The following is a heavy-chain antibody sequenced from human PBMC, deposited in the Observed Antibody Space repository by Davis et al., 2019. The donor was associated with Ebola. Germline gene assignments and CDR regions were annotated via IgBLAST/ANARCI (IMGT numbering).Heavy chain of an antibody. D-gene: IGHD3-3*01. CDR1: GFNFRTYS. J-gene: IGHJ4*02. CDR2: ISYDGNKE. V-gene: IGHV3-30-3*01. Sequence: GESLKISCVASGFNFRTYSMHWVRQDPGKGLEWVASISYDGNKEYYADSGRGRFTISRDSSKNTVYLQMDSLRIDDTAVYFCVRDGVIILTAFYGDVYWGQGTPVTVSS. CDR3: VRDGVIILTAFYGDVY.